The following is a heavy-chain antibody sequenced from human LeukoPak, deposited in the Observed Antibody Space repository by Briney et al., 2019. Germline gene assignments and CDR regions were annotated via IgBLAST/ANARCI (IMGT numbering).Heavy chain of an antibody. V-gene: IGHV3-9*01. D-gene: IGHD2-15*01. CDR3: AKDTRRYCSVGSCYSLGY. CDR1: GFTFDDYA. CDR2: ISWNSGSI. J-gene: IGHJ4*02. Sequence: GGSLRLSCAASGFTFDDYAMHWVRQAPGKGLEWVSGISWNSGSIGYADSVKGRFTISRDNAKNSLYLQMNSLRAEDTALYYCAKDTRRYCSVGSCYSLGYWGQGTLVTVSS.